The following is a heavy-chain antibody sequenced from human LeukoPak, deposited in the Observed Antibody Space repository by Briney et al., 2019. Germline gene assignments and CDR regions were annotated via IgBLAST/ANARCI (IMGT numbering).Heavy chain of an antibody. CDR3: ARVSGGSWYWVY. J-gene: IGHJ4*02. V-gene: IGHV4-31*03. CDR2: IYYSGST. D-gene: IGHD2-15*01. Sequence: PSETLSLTCTVSGGSISSGGYYWSWIRQHPGKGLEWIGYIYYSGSTYYNPSLKSRVTISVDTSKNQFSLKLSSVTAADTAVYYCARVSGGSWYWVYWGQGTLVTVSS. CDR1: GGSISSGGYY.